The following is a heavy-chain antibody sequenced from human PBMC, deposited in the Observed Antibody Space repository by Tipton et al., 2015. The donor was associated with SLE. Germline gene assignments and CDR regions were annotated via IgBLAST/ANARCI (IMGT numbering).Heavy chain of an antibody. CDR3: ARGGVGDAFAI. Sequence: QLVQSGAEVKKPGASVKVSCKASGYTFTSYDINWVRQATGQGLEWMGWIHAGNGNTKYSQEFQGRVTITRDTAASTAYMELSSLRSEDMAVYYCARGGVGDAFAIWGQGTMVTVSS. CDR1: GYTFTSYD. V-gene: IGHV1-3*03. CDR2: IHAGNGNT. J-gene: IGHJ3*02. D-gene: IGHD2-2*01.